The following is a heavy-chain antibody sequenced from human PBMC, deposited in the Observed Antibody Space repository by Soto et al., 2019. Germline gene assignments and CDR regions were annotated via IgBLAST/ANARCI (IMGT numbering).Heavy chain of an antibody. CDR3: AGGDYYHSSGYYFYYYTMDV. J-gene: IGHJ6*02. Sequence: SETLSLTCTVSGGSISSSSYYWGWIRQPPGKGLEWIGNVYYGGSTYYNPSLKSRVTISVETSKSQFSLKLSSITAADTAVYYCAGGDYYHSSGYYFYYYTMDVWGQGTTVTVSS. D-gene: IGHD3-22*01. CDR2: VYYGGST. CDR1: GGSISSSSYY. V-gene: IGHV4-39*01.